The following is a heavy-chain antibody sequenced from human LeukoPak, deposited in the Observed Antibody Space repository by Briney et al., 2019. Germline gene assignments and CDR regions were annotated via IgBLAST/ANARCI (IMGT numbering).Heavy chain of an antibody. D-gene: IGHD3-10*01. CDR1: GFTFSSYA. J-gene: IGHJ4*02. CDR3: TTVWFGELSLGY. Sequence: HPGGSLRLSCAASGFTFSSYAMSWVRQAPGKGLEWVSAISGSGGSTYYADSVKGRFTISRDNSKNTLYLQMNSLKTEDTAVYYCTTVWFGELSLGYWGQGTLVTVSS. CDR2: ISGSGGST. V-gene: IGHV3-23*01.